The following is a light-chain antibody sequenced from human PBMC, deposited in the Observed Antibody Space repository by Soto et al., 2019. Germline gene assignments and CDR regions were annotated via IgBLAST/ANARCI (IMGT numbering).Light chain of an antibody. CDR1: QNLRSS. V-gene: IGKV3-15*01. Sequence: VMTQSPATLSVSPGERATLSCRASQNLRSSLAWYQQKPGQAPRLLIYGASTRATGIPARFSGSGSGTEFTLTISSLQSEDFAVYFCQQYNISPQTFGQGTKVEIK. CDR2: GAS. CDR3: QQYNISPQT. J-gene: IGKJ1*01.